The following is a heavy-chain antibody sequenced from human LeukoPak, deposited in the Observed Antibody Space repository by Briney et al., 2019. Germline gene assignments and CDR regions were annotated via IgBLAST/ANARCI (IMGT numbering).Heavy chain of an antibody. D-gene: IGHD3-9*01. Sequence: GGSLRLSCAASVFTFSSYGMHWVRQAPGKGLEWVAVISYDGSNKYYADSVKGRFTISRDNSKNTLYLQMNSLRAEDTAVYFCAKEQKTSYDILTGYYTRRDGYWYFDLWGRGTLVTVSS. CDR3: AKEQKTSYDILTGYYTRRDGYWYFDL. CDR2: ISYDGSNK. CDR1: VFTFSSYG. J-gene: IGHJ2*01. V-gene: IGHV3-30*18.